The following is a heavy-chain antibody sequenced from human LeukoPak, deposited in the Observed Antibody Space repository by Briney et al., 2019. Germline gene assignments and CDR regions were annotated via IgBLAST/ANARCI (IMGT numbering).Heavy chain of an antibody. CDR2: IYPSGST. V-gene: IGHV4-61*02. J-gene: IGHJ4*02. Sequence: PSETLSLTCTVSGGSITSGSYYWSWIRQPAGKGLEWIGRIYPSGSTNYIPSLKSRVTISIDTAKNQFSLRLSSVTAADTAVYYCARGDWDSGYYIWGQGTLITVSS. CDR3: ARGDWDSGYYI. D-gene: IGHD3-22*01. CDR1: GGSITSGSYY.